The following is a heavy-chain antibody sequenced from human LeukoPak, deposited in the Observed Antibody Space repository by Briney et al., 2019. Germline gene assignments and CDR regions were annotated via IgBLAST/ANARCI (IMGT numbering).Heavy chain of an antibody. V-gene: IGHV3-30*04. CDR1: GFTFSSYA. J-gene: IGHJ4*02. D-gene: IGHD6-6*01. CDR3: ARAAYSSSVGDY. Sequence: PGVSLRLSCAASGFTFSSYAMNWVRQAPGKGLEWVAVISFDGNNAYYTDSVKGRFTISRDNSKNTLSLQMNSLRPEDTAVYYCARAAYSSSVGDYWGQGSLVTVSS. CDR2: ISFDGNNA.